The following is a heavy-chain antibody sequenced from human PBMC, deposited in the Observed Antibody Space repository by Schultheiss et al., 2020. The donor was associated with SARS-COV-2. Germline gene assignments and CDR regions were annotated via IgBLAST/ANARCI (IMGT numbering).Heavy chain of an antibody. CDR1: GFTFSSYA. J-gene: IGHJ1*01. D-gene: IGHD6-19*01. V-gene: IGHV3-23*01. Sequence: GGSLRLSCAASGFTFSSYAMHWVRQAPGKGLEWVSAISGSGGSTYYADSVKGRFTISRDNSKNTLYLQMNSLRAEDTAVYYCARSAHVGWLVPVYFQHWGQGTLVTVSS. CDR3: ARSAHVGWLVPVYFQH. CDR2: ISGSGGST.